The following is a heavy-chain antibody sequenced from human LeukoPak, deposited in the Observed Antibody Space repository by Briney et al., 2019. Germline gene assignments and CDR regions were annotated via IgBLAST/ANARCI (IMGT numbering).Heavy chain of an antibody. V-gene: IGHV1-69*04. Sequence: RASVKVSCKASGGTFSSYAISWVRQAPGQGLEWMGRIIPILGIANYAQKFQGRVTITADKSTSTAYMELSSLRSEDTAVYYCARDSTLGVVVPAASPGHYYYYGMDVWGQGTTVTVSS. CDR3: ARDSTLGVVVPAASPGHYYYYGMDV. CDR1: GGTFSSYA. CDR2: IIPILGIA. J-gene: IGHJ6*02. D-gene: IGHD2-2*01.